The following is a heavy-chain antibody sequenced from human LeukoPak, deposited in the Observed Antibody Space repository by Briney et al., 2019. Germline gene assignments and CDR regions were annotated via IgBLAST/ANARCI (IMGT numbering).Heavy chain of an antibody. CDR2: MSYDGSNK. V-gene: IGHV3-30*03. Sequence: PGGSLRLSCAVSGFTFSSYWMTWVRQAPGKGLGWVAVMSYDGSNKYYADSVKGRFTISRDNSKNTLYLQMDSLKVEDTAIYYCARDNWVDCWGQGTLVTVSS. CDR1: GFTFSSYW. CDR3: ARDNWVDC. J-gene: IGHJ5*01.